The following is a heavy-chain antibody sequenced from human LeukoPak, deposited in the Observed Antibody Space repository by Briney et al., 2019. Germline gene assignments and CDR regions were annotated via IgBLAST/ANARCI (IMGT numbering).Heavy chain of an antibody. CDR2: VSTSLTT. CDR3: ARGYGSGSYSA. CDR1: GVSTSSGY. V-gene: IGHV4-4*07. Sequence: SETLSLTCTVSGVSTSSGYWSWIRQPAGKGLEWLGRVSTSLTTYYNPSLKGRVTMPLDTSENQFSLKLSSVTAADTAVYFCARGYGSGSYSAWGQGTLVTVSS. D-gene: IGHD3-10*01. J-gene: IGHJ5*02.